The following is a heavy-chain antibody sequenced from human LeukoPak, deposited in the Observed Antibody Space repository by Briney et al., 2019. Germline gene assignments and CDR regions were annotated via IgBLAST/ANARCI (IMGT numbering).Heavy chain of an antibody. J-gene: IGHJ3*02. V-gene: IGHV3-11*04. CDR1: GFTFSDYY. CDR3: ATDYGGNSHAFDI. D-gene: IGHD4-23*01. Sequence: GGSLRLSCAAFGFTFSDYYMSWIRQAPGKGLEWVSYISSSDSTIYYADSVKGRFTISRDNAKNSLYLQMNSLRAEDTAVYYCATDYGGNSHAFDIWGQGTMVTVSS. CDR2: ISSSDSTI.